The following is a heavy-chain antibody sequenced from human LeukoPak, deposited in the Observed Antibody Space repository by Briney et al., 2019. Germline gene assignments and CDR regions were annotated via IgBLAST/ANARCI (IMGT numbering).Heavy chain of an antibody. CDR3: ARHGGAGSWFHFDY. D-gene: IGHD6-13*01. CDR1: GGSISSSTFY. Sequence: SETLSLTCTVSGGSISSSTFYWGWIRQPPGKGLEWIGTIYYGGNTYVNPSLNSRVTISVDTSKNQFSLGLRSVTAADTAVYYCARHGGAGSWFHFDYWGQGTLVTVSS. J-gene: IGHJ4*02. V-gene: IGHV4-39*01. CDR2: IYYGGNT.